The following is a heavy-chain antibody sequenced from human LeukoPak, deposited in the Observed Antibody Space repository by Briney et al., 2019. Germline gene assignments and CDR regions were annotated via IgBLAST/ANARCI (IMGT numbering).Heavy chain of an antibody. Sequence: ASVKVSCKASGYTFTSYDINWVRQATGQGLEWMGWMNPNSGNTGYAQKFQGRVTMTRNTSISTAYMELSSLRSEDTAVYYCARVWQLLVDYYHMDVWGKGTTVTVSS. CDR3: ARVWQLLVDYYHMDV. CDR1: GYTFTSYD. V-gene: IGHV1-8*01. D-gene: IGHD6-13*01. J-gene: IGHJ6*03. CDR2: MNPNSGNT.